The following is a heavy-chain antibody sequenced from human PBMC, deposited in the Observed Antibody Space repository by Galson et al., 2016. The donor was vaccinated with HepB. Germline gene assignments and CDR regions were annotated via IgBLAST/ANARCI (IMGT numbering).Heavy chain of an antibody. D-gene: IGHD5-18*01. J-gene: IGHJ6*02. CDR3: ARGADTAMGKSYYGMDL. Sequence: SLRLSCAASKFTFSNCAMHWVRQAPGKGLEWVAAIRYDATRKYYADSVKGRITISRDNDVNKLYLQIDSLTAEDTAVFFCARGADTAMGKSYYGMDLWVQGTTVIVSS. CDR2: IRYDATRK. CDR1: KFTFSNCA. V-gene: IGHV3-33*01.